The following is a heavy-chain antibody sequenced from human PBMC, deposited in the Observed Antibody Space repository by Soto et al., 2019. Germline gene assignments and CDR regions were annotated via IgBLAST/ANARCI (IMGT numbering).Heavy chain of an antibody. CDR2: ISGSGGST. V-gene: IGHV3-23*01. CDR1: GFTFSSYA. J-gene: IGHJ4*02. Sequence: GGSLRLSCAASGFTFSSYAMSWVRQAPGKGLEWVSAISGSGGSTYYADSVKDRFTISRDNSKNTLYLQMNSLRAEDTAVYYCAKDLSVAATPALFDYWGQGTLVTSPQ. D-gene: IGHD2-15*01. CDR3: AKDLSVAATPALFDY.